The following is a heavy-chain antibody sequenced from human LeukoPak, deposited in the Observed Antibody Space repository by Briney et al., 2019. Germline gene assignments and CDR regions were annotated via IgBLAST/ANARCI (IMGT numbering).Heavy chain of an antibody. V-gene: IGHV3-7*01. D-gene: IGHD3-22*01. CDR2: IKQDESKR. J-gene: IGHJ6*03. CDR3: ARGSYYYDSSGYYSRIYYYYMDV. Sequence: GGSLRLSCAASGFTFSDHWMSWVRQAPGKGLEWVANIKQDESKRYYVDSVKGRFTISRDNAKNSLYLQINSLRAEDTAVYYCARGSYYYDSSGYYSRIYYYYMDVWGKGTTVTVSS. CDR1: GFTFSDHW.